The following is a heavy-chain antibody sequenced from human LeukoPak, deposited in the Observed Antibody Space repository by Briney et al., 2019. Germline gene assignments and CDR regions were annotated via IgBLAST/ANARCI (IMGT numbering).Heavy chain of an antibody. CDR2: IFYRGST. V-gene: IGHV4-31*03. CDR3: ATGDDYYDSSGYYGGAAFDI. J-gene: IGHJ3*02. Sequence: PSETLSLTCTVSGGSVNSGSYYWSWIRQHPGKGLEWIGYIFYRGSTLYNPSLKSRVTISVDTSKNQFSLKLNSVTAADTAVYYCATGDDYYDSSGYYGGAAFDIWGQGTMVTVSS. CDR1: GGSVNSGSYY. D-gene: IGHD3-22*01.